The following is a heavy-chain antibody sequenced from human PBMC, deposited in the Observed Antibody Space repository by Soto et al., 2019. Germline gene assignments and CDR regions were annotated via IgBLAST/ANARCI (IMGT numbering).Heavy chain of an antibody. V-gene: IGHV4-39*01. CDR2: IYYSGTT. Sequence: SETLSLTCTVTGGSIKVGGYYWGWIRQPPGKGLEWVATIYYSGTTYYNPSLKSRLTISLDTSKNQFSLDLTSVTAADTAFYYCARLAYGDYSTWGQGTLVTVSS. D-gene: IGHD2-21*01. CDR3: ARLAYGDYST. CDR1: GGSIKVGGYY. J-gene: IGHJ4*02.